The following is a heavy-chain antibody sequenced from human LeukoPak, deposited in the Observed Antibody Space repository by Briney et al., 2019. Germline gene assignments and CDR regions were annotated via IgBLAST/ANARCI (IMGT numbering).Heavy chain of an antibody. J-gene: IGHJ4*02. V-gene: IGHV4-59*08. CDR3: ARLGGNFDWLLFDY. CDR2: IYYSGST. D-gene: IGHD3-9*01. Sequence: SETLSLTCTGSGGSISSYYWSWIRQPPGKGLEWIGYIYYSGSTNYNPSLKSRVTISVDTSKNQFSLKLSSVTAADTAVYYCARLGGNFDWLLFDYWGQGTLVTVSS. CDR1: GGSISSYY.